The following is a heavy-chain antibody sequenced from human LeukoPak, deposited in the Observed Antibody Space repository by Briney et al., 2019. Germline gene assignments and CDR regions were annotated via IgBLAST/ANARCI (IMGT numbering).Heavy chain of an antibody. Sequence: SVKVSCKASGGTFSSYAISWVRQAPGQGLEWMGGIIPIFGTANYAQKFQGRVTITADESTSTAYMELSSLRSEDTAVYYCARAIVVVPAATGGHYYYYMDVWGKGTTVTVSS. CDR1: GGTFSSYA. J-gene: IGHJ6*03. D-gene: IGHD2-2*01. V-gene: IGHV1-69*13. CDR3: ARAIVVVPAATGGHYYYYMDV. CDR2: IIPIFGTA.